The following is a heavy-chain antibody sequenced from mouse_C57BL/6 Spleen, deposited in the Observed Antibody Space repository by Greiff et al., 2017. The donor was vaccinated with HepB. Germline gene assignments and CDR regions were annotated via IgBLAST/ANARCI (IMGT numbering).Heavy chain of an antibody. CDR3: ARRGSYYDCDDDGPWFAY. J-gene: IGHJ3*01. CDR2: IDPSDSET. CDR1: GYTFTSYW. V-gene: IGHV1-52*01. D-gene: IGHD2-4*01. Sequence: QVQLQQPGAELVRPGSSVKLSCKASGYTFTSYWMHWVKQRPIQGLEWIGNIDPSDSETHYNQKFKDKATLTVDKSSSTAYMQISSLTSEDSAVYYCARRGSYYDCDDDGPWFAYWGQGTLVTVSA.